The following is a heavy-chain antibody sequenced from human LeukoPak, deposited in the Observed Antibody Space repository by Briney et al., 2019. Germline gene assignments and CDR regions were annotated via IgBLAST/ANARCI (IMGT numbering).Heavy chain of an antibody. V-gene: IGHV2-5*02. Sequence: FGPTLVKPTQTLTLTCTFSGFSLSTSGVGVGWIRQPPGKALECLAIIYWDDDNRYSPSLKSRLTITKGTSKNQVVLRMTNMDPVDTATYYCAHTGDRAVACRGYFDSWGQGTRVTVSS. D-gene: IGHD6-19*01. CDR1: GFSLSTSGVG. CDR3: AHTGDRAVACRGYFDS. CDR2: IYWDDDN. J-gene: IGHJ4*02.